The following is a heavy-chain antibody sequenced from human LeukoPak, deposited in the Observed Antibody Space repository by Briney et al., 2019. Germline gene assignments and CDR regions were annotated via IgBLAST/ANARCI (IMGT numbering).Heavy chain of an antibody. Sequence: GGSLRLSCAASGFTFSSYAMSWVRQAPGKGLEWVAVISYDGSNKYYADSVKGRFTISRDNSKNTLYLQMNSLRAEDTAVYYCAKGPGYMDVWGKGTTVTVSS. CDR2: ISYDGSNK. V-gene: IGHV3-30*18. CDR1: GFTFSSYA. CDR3: AKGPGYMDV. J-gene: IGHJ6*03.